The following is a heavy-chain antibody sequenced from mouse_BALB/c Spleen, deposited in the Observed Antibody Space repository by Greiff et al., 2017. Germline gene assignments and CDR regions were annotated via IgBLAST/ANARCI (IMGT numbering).Heavy chain of an antibody. CDR1: GYTFTDYN. V-gene: IGHV1S29*02. J-gene: IGHJ2*01. D-gene: IGHD1-1*01. CDR2: IYPYNGGT. CDR3: ARTITTVFDY. Sequence: EVQLQQSGPELVKPGASVKISCKASGYTFTDYNMHWVKQSHGKSLEWIGYIYPYNGGTGYNQKFKSKATLTVDNSSSTAYMELRSLTSEDSAVYYCARTITTVFDYWGQGTTLTVSS.